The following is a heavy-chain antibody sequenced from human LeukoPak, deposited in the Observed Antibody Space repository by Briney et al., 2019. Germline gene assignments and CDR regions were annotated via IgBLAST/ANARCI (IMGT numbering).Heavy chain of an antibody. CDR2: TYYKSKWHN. Sequence: SQTLSLTCAISGDSVSSNSAGWNWIRQSPSRGLEWMGRTYYKSKWHNDYAVSLKSRLTINPDTSKNQFSLQLNSVTPEDTAVYYCTRGRLAVGFDYWGQGTLVTVSS. D-gene: IGHD6-25*01. J-gene: IGHJ4*02. CDR3: TRGRLAVGFDY. V-gene: IGHV6-1*01. CDR1: GDSVSSNSAG.